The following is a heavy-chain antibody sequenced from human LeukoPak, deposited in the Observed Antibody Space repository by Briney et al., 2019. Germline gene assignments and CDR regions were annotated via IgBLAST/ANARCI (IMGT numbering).Heavy chain of an antibody. CDR2: VWFDGGNR. Sequence: GGSLRLSCAASGFSFSDYAMHWVRQAPGKGLEWVTVVWFDGGNRYYADSVKGRFSISRDNSKNMVYLQMNSLTTEDTAVYYCARGHYEGPYYDILAGYYGFDFWGLGTLVTVSS. CDR1: GFSFSDYA. CDR3: ARGHYEGPYYDILAGYYGFDF. J-gene: IGHJ4*02. D-gene: IGHD3-9*01. V-gene: IGHV3-30*04.